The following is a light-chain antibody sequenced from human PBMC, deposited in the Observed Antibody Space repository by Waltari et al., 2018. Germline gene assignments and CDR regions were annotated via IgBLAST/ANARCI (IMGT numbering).Light chain of an antibody. CDR2: DAS. V-gene: IGKV1-NL1*01. CDR1: EDIDNS. CDR3: QQYYSSPRT. J-gene: IGKJ1*01. Sequence: DIQMTQSPSSLSASVGDRVTIACRASEDIDNSLAWYQQNPGKAPKLLLYDASRLESGVPSRFSGSGSGTDFTLIISSLQPGDFATYYCQQYYSSPRTFGLGTRVEIK.